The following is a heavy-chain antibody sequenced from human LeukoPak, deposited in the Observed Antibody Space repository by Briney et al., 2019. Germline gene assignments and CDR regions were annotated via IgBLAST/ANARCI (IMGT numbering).Heavy chain of an antibody. Sequence: GGSLRLSCAASGFTFSSYGMHWVRQAPGKGLEWVAFIRYDGSNKYYADSVKGRFTISRDNSKNTLYLQMNSLRAEDTAVYYCAKDRRALIAVAGGWSAFDIWGQGTMVTVSS. V-gene: IGHV3-30*02. CDR1: GFTFSSYG. CDR3: AKDRRALIAVAGGWSAFDI. J-gene: IGHJ3*02. CDR2: IRYDGSNK. D-gene: IGHD6-19*01.